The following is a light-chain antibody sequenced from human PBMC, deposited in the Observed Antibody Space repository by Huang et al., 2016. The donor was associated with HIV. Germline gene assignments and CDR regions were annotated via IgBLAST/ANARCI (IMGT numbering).Light chain of an antibody. CDR2: GAS. V-gene: IGKV3-15*01. J-gene: IGKJ1*01. Sequence: EIVMTQSPATLSVSPGERATLSCRASQSVSSNLVWYQQKPGQAPRVVIYGASLRATGIPARFSGSGSGTEFTLTISSLQSEDFAVYYCQQYNNWPWTFGQGTKVEIK. CDR1: QSVSSN. CDR3: QQYNNWPWT.